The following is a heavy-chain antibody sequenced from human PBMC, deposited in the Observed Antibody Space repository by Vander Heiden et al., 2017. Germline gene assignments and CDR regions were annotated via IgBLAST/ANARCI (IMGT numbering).Heavy chain of an antibody. V-gene: IGHV1-8*01. CDR2: MDPKTGKT. J-gene: IGHJ4*02. CDR1: GYTLTDYE. D-gene: IGHD2-2*01. Sequence: QVQLVQSGAEVKQPGASVQVSCKASGYTLTDYEITWVRQAAGQGLEWVGWMDPKTGKTGYAQKFQGRVAMTRNTSITTASMELSSLRSEDTAVYYCARYCSSASCYKFDYWGQGTLVTVSS. CDR3: ARYCSSASCYKFDY.